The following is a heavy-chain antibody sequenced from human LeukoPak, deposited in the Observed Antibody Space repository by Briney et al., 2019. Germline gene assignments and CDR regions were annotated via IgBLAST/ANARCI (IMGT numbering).Heavy chain of an antibody. CDR3: AREGASRLTLWY. J-gene: IGHJ4*02. Sequence: ASVKVSRKASGYTFTSYYMHWVRQAPGQGLEWMGIINPSGGSTSYAQKFQGRVTMTRDTSTSTVYMELSSLRSEDTAVYYCAREGASRLTLWYWGQGTLVTVSS. D-gene: IGHD1-26*01. CDR2: INPSGGST. CDR1: GYTFTSYY. V-gene: IGHV1-46*01.